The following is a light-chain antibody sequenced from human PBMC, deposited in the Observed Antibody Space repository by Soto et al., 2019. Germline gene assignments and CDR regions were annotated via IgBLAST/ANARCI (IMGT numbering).Light chain of an antibody. CDR2: DVS. CDR1: SSDVGGYNY. Sequence: QSALTQPRSVSGSPGQSVTISCTGTSSDVGGYNYVSWYQQHPGKAPKLMIYDVSKRPSGVPDRFSGSKSDNTASLTISGLQAEDEADYYCCSYAGNYTRVFGGGTKLTVL. V-gene: IGLV2-11*01. J-gene: IGLJ3*02. CDR3: CSYAGNYTRV.